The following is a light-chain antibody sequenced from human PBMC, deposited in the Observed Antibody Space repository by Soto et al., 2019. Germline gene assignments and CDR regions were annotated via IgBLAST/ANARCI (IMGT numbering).Light chain of an antibody. CDR2: GAS. J-gene: IGKJ4*01. V-gene: IGKV3-15*01. CDR3: QQNNKWPPVT. Sequence: EVVMTQSPATVSVSPGEGVTLSCRASQTISSDLAWYQQKPGQAPRLLIYGASTRATGVPARFSGGGSGTEFTLTISSLQSEDFAFYYCQQNNKWPPVTFAGGTKV. CDR1: QTISSD.